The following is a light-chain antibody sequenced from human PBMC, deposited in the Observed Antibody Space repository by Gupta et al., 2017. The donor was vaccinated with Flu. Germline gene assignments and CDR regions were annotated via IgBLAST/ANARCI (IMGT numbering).Light chain of an antibody. CDR2: AAS. Sequence: DIQMTQSPSSLSASVGDRVTLTFRASQSISSYLNWYQQTPGKAPKLLIYAASSVPSGLPSRFSGSASGKYFPLTISRQHPEDVATYYCQHGDTTPITFGHGTKLDIK. J-gene: IGKJ3*01. V-gene: IGKV1-39*01. CDR1: QSISSY. CDR3: QHGDTTPIT.